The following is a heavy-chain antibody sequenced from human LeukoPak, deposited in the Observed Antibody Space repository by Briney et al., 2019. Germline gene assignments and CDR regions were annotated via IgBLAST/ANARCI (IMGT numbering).Heavy chain of an antibody. CDR3: AREVADSSGWPDDAFDI. Sequence: GGSVTLSCAASGFTFSSYAMHWVRPAPGKGLEYGSAISSNGGSTYYANSVKGRFTISRDKSKKTLYLQMGSLRAEDMAVYYCAREVADSSGWPDDAFDIWGQGTMVTVSS. J-gene: IGHJ3*02. V-gene: IGHV3-64*01. D-gene: IGHD6-19*01. CDR2: ISSNGGST. CDR1: GFTFSSYA.